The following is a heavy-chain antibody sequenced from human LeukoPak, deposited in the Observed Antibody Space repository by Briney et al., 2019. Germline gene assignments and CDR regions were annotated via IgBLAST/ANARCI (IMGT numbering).Heavy chain of an antibody. V-gene: IGHV3-30*18. J-gene: IGHJ6*04. CDR3: AKDSEHTSYYYYGMDV. CDR2: ISYDGNNK. CDR1: GFTVSNYG. D-gene: IGHD2-21*01. Sequence: GRSLRLSCAASGFTVSNYGMHWVRQAPGKGLEWVAVISYDGNNKYYADSVKGRFTISRDNSKNTLYLQMNSLRAEDTAVYYCAKDSEHTSYYYYGMDVWGKGTTVTVSS.